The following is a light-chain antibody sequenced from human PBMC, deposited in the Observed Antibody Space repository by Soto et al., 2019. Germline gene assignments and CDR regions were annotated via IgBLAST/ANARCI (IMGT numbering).Light chain of an antibody. CDR1: QSIRSH. CDR3: QQYNDWPRT. Sequence: VMTQSPVTLSVSPGERATLSCRASQSIRSHLAWYQQRPGQAPSLLIFGASTRATGVPARFSGSESGTEFTLTINSLQSEDVAVYFCQQYNDWPRTFGGGTRV. CDR2: GAS. J-gene: IGKJ4*01. V-gene: IGKV3-15*01.